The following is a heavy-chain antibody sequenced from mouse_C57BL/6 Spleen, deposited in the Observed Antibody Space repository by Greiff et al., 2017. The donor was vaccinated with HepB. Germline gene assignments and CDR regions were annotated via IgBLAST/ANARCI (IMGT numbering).Heavy chain of an antibody. D-gene: IGHD2-3*01. CDR3: ARNGLLPLSMDY. Sequence: EVQLQQSGPVLVKPGASVKMSCKASGYTFTDYYMNWVKQSHGKSLEWIGVINPYNGGTSYNQKFKGKATLTVDKSSSTAYMELNSLTSEDSALYYCARNGLLPLSMDYWGQGASVTDSS. CDR2: INPYNGGT. J-gene: IGHJ4*01. CDR1: GYTFTDYY. V-gene: IGHV1-19*01.